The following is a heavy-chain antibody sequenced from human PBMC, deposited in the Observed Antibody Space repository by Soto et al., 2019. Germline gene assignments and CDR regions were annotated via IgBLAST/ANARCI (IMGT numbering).Heavy chain of an antibody. D-gene: IGHD1-26*01. V-gene: IGHV1-18*01. CDR2: ISPHNDHT. J-gene: IGHJ4*02. CDR3: ARDKGILYGAGRMDY. Sequence: QVQLVQSGPEVKKPGASVKVSYKASGYTFKSNGISWVRQAPGQGLEWLGWISPHNDHTSYAQKFQGRVTMTTDTSTSTAYMELRSLGSDDTAVYYCARDKGILYGAGRMDYWGQGTLVTVSS. CDR1: GYTFKSNG.